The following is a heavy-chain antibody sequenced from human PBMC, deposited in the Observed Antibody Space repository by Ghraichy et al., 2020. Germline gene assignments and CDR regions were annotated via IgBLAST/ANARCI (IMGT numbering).Heavy chain of an antibody. Sequence: GGSLRLSCAASGFTFSSYSMNWVRQAPGKGLEWVSYISSSSSTIYYTDSVKGRFTISRDNAKNSLYLQMNSLRAEDTAVYYCARDRLYCSSTSCYSTPFDSWGQGTLVTVSS. J-gene: IGHJ4*02. D-gene: IGHD2-2*01. CDR2: ISSSSSTI. CDR1: GFTFSSYS. V-gene: IGHV3-48*01. CDR3: ARDRLYCSSTSCYSTPFDS.